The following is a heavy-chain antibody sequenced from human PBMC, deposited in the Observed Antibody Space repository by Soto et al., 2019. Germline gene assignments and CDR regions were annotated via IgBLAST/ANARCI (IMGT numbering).Heavy chain of an antibody. CDR1: GGTFSSYA. V-gene: IGHV1-69*12. CDR2: IIPIFGTA. J-gene: IGHJ3*02. D-gene: IGHD3-10*01. CDR3: ARAPEYYYGSGSYWPDAFDI. Sequence: QVQLVQSGAEVKKPGSSVKVSCKASGGTFSSYAISWVRQAPGQGLEWMGGIIPIFGTATYAQKFQGRVTITVDESTSTAYMELSSLISEDTAVYYCARAPEYYYGSGSYWPDAFDIWGQGTMVTVSS.